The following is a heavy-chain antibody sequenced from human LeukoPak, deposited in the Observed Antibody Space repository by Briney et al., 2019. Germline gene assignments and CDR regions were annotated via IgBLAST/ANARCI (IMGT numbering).Heavy chain of an antibody. CDR2: IRYDGSNK. J-gene: IGHJ4*02. CDR3: AKSYCSSTSCYWADY. D-gene: IGHD2-2*01. Sequence: GGSLRLSCAASGFTFSSYGMHWVRQAPGKGLEWVAFIRYDGSNKYYADSVKGRFTISRDNSKNTLYLQMNSLRAEDTAVYYCAKSYCSSTSCYWADYWGQGTLVTVSS. CDR1: GFTFSSYG. V-gene: IGHV3-30*02.